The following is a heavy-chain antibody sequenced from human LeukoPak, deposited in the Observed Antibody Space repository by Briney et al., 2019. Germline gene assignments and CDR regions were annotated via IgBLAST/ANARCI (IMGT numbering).Heavy chain of an antibody. V-gene: IGHV4-34*01. CDR1: GGSFSGYY. D-gene: IGHD6-13*01. CDR3: AAADLDY. CDR2: INHSGST. Sequence: SETLSLTCAVYGGSFSGYYWSWIRQPPGKGLEWIREINHSGSTNYNPSLKSRVTISVDTSKNQFSLKLSSVTAADTAVYYCAAADLDYWGQGTLVTVSS. J-gene: IGHJ4*02.